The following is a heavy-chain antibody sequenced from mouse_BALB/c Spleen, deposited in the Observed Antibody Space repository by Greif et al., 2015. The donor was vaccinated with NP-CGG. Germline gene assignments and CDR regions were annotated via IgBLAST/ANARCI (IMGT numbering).Heavy chain of an antibody. J-gene: IGHJ4*01. CDR1: GYSITSDYA. Sequence: EVQLVESGPGLVKPSQSLSLTCTVTGYSITSDYAWSWIRQFPGNKLEWMGYISYSGSTSYNPSLKSRISITRDTSKNQFFLQLNSVTTEDTATYYCARGNYMMDYWGQGTSVTVSS. V-gene: IGHV3-2*02. CDR3: ARGNYMMDY. D-gene: IGHD2-1*01. CDR2: ISYSGST.